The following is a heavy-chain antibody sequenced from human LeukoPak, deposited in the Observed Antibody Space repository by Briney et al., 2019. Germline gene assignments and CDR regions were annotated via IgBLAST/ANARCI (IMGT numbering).Heavy chain of an antibody. D-gene: IGHD6-6*01. CDR2: IKQDGSEK. V-gene: IGHV3-7*01. CDR1: GFTFNSSW. Sequence: GGSLRLSCAASGFTFNSSWMSWVRHAPGKWLGWVARIKQDGSEKYYVASVKGRFTISRDNAKNSLYLQMNSLRAEDTAVYYCARLIADRTIYDYWGQGTLVTVSS. J-gene: IGHJ4*02. CDR3: ARLIADRTIYDY.